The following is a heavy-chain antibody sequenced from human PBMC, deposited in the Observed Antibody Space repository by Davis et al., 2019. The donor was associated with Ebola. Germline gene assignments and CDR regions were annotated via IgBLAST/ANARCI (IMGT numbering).Heavy chain of an antibody. J-gene: IGHJ6*02. V-gene: IGHV3-23*01. D-gene: IGHD3-9*01. CDR2: ISVNGYYT. CDR3: AKVLGDWHYYYAMDV. CDR1: GFTFRTYG. Sequence: GESLKISCVGSGFTFRTYGASWVRLGPGKGLEWLSGISVNGYYTSYADSVKGRFTISRDDSKNTVYLQMNSLRVEDTAVYYCAKVLGDWHYYYAMDVWGQGTTVTVSS.